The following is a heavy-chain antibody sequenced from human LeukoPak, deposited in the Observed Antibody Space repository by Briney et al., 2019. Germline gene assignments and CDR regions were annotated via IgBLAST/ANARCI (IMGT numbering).Heavy chain of an antibody. D-gene: IGHD3-10*01. Sequence: NPSQTLSLTCAVSGGSISSGGYSWSWIRQPPGKGLEWIGYIYHSGSTYYNPSLKSRVTISVDRSKNQFSLKLSSVTAADTAVCYCARGGFGELYDYFDYWGQGTLVTVSS. CDR3: ARGGFGELYDYFDY. CDR1: GGSISSGGYS. CDR2: IYHSGST. J-gene: IGHJ4*02. V-gene: IGHV4-30-2*01.